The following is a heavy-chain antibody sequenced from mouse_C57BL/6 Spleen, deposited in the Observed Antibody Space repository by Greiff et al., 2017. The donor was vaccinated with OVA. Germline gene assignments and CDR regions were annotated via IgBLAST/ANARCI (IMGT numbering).Heavy chain of an antibody. V-gene: IGHV5-6*02. J-gene: IGHJ4*01. Sequence: DVKLVESGGDLVKPGGSLKLSCAASGFTFSSYGMSWVRQTPDKRLEWVATISRGGSYTYYPDSVKGRFTISRDNAKNTLYLQMSSLKSGETAMYYCARQEAGGRNAMDYWGQGTSVTVSS. CDR3: ARQEAGGRNAMDY. CDR1: GFTFSSYG. CDR2: ISRGGSYT.